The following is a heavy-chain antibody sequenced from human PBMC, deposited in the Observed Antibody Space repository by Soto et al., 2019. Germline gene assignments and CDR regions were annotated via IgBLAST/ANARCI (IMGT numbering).Heavy chain of an antibody. D-gene: IGHD3-10*01. CDR3: ERDWAMVRGVFDY. CDR1: GYTFTGYY. V-gene: IGHV1-2*02. J-gene: IGHJ4*02. Sequence: QVQLVQSGAEVKKPGASVKVSCKASGYTFTGYYMHWVRQAPGQGLEWMGWINPNSGGTNYAQKFQGRVTMTRDRSISTAYMELSRLRSDDTAVYYCERDWAMVRGVFDYWGQGTLVTVSS. CDR2: INPNSGGT.